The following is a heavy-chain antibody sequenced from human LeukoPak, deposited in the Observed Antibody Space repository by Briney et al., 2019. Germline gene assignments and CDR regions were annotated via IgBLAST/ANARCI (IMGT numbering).Heavy chain of an antibody. V-gene: IGHV3-23*01. CDR2: ISGSGGSA. CDR1: GFTFSSYA. J-gene: IGHJ4*02. CDR3: ASSITGDY. Sequence: GGSLRLSCAASGFTFSSYAMNWVRQAPGKGLEWVSVISGSGGSAFYADSVKGRFTISRDNSKNTLFLQMNSLRAEDTAVYYCASSITGDYWGQGTLVTVSS. D-gene: IGHD5-12*01.